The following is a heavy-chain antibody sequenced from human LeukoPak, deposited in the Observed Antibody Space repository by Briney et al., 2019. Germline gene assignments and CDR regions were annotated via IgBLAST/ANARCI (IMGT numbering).Heavy chain of an antibody. J-gene: IGHJ4*02. CDR2: INPNSGGT. Sequence: ASVKVSCKASGYTFTGYYMHWVRQAPGQGLEWMGWINPNSGGTNYAQKLHGRVTMTRDTSISTAYMELSRLRSDDTAVYYCARGRSSLRTRFDYWGQGTLVTVSS. V-gene: IGHV1-2*02. CDR3: ARGRSSLRTRFDY. D-gene: IGHD6-6*01. CDR1: GYTFTGYY.